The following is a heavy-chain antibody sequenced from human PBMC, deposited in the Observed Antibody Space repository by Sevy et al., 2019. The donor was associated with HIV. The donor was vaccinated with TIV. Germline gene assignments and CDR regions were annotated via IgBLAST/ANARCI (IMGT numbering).Heavy chain of an antibody. J-gene: IGHJ3*02. D-gene: IGHD5-18*01. CDR1: GFTFSSYW. V-gene: IGHV3-7*01. CDR2: IKQDGSDK. CDR3: ARDFRSYLYSSWRGAFDI. Sequence: GGSLRLSCAASGFTFSSYWMSWVRQAPGKGLEWVANIKQDGSDKYYVDSVKGRFTISRDNAKNSLYLQMNSLRAEDPAVYYCARDFRSYLYSSWRGAFDIWGQGTMVTVSS.